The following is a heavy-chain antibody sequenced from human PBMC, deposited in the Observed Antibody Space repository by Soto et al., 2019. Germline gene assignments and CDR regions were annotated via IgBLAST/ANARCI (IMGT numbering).Heavy chain of an antibody. CDR1: GFTFTNNW. V-gene: IGHV3-74*01. CDR2: ISVDGSDT. Sequence: EVQLVESGGGLVQPGGSLRLSCAASGFTFTNNWMQWVRQAPGKGLVWVSRISVDGSDTIYSHSVKGRFTISRDNAKNMLYLQMNSVRAEDTAVYYCTRETPIVDHWGQGALVTVSS. J-gene: IGHJ4*02. CDR3: TRETPIVDH. D-gene: IGHD2-15*01.